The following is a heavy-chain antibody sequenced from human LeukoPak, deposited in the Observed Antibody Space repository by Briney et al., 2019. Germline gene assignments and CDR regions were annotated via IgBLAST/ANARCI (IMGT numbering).Heavy chain of an antibody. D-gene: IGHD1-1*01. V-gene: IGHV3-7*01. CDR3: ASQLERRQGWFDP. CDR2: IKQDGSEK. Sequence: GGSLRLSCAASEFTFTIYWMSWVRQSPGKGLEWVANIKQDGSEKYYADSVKGRFTISRDNAKNSLYLQMNSLRAEDSAVYYCASQLERRQGWFDPWGQGTLVTVSS. CDR1: EFTFTIYW. J-gene: IGHJ5*02.